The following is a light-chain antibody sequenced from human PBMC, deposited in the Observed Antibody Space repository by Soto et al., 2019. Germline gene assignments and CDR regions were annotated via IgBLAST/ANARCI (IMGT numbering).Light chain of an antibody. CDR3: QQYNSYPYT. V-gene: IGKV1-5*03. Sequence: DIQMTQSPASLSASVGDRVTITCRASQSISSWLAWYQQRPGKAPKLLIYKAYSLESGAPSRFSGSGSGTEFTLTISSLQPDDFATYYCQQYNSYPYTFSQGTKLEIK. J-gene: IGKJ2*01. CDR2: KAY. CDR1: QSISSW.